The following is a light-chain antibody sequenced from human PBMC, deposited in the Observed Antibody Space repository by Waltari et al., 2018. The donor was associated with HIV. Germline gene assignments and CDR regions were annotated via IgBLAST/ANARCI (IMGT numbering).Light chain of an antibody. V-gene: IGLV2-14*03. CDR1: TSDLSSLNF. J-gene: IGLJ3*02. CDR2: DVS. CDR3: SSYSPRGFVM. Sequence: HSVLTQPASVSGSPGQSITISCSGPTSDLSSLNFVSWYQPSPGRAPKLILFDVSSRPSVISDRLSCSKSGDTASLTISALRTEDEADYFCSSYSPRGFVMFGGGTKVTVL.